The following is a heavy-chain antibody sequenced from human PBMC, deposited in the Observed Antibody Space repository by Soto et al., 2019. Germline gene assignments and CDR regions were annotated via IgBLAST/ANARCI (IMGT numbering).Heavy chain of an antibody. V-gene: IGHV1-69*01. CDR1: GGTFSSYA. CDR2: IIPIFGTA. Sequence: QVQLVQSGAEVKKPGSSVKVSCKASGGTFSSYAISWVRQAPGQGLEWMGGIIPIFGTAHYAQKFQGRVTITADESTSTADMELSSLRSEDTAVYYCARRRRDGHRLPPPGMDVWGQGTTVTVSS. J-gene: IGHJ6*02. CDR3: ARRRRDGHRLPPPGMDV.